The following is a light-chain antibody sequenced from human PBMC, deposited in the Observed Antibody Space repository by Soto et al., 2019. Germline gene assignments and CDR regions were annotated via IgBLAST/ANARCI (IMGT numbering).Light chain of an antibody. V-gene: IGKV3-15*01. CDR2: GAS. CDR1: QSVSSN. Sequence: ESVLTQSPVTLSLSQGERATLSCSASQSVSSNLAWYQQKPGQAPRLLIYGASTRATGIPARFSGSGSGTEFTLTISSLQSEDFAVYYCQQYNNLITFGQGIRLEIK. J-gene: IGKJ5*01. CDR3: QQYNNLIT.